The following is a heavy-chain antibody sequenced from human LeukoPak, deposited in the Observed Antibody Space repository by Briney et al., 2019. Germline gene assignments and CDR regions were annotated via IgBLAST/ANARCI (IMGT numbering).Heavy chain of an antibody. CDR3: AKDRSTSPNYYDSSGTFDD. CDR2: IHDGGST. V-gene: IGHV3-53*01. CDR1: GFTVSNNY. J-gene: IGHJ4*02. D-gene: IGHD3-22*01. Sequence: GGSLRLSCTASGFTVSNNYMSWVRQAPGKGLEWVSVIHDGGSTKYADSVKGRFTISRDNSKNTLYLQMNSLRAEDTAVYYCAKDRSTSPNYYDSSGTFDDWGQGTLVTVSS.